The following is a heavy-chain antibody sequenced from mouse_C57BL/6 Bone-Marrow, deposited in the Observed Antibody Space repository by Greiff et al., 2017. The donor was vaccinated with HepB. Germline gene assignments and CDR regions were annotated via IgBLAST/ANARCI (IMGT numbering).Heavy chain of an antibody. CDR2: IRSKSNNYAT. Sequence: EVQRVESGGGLVPPKGSLILSCAASGFSFNTYALNWVRLAPGKGLEWVARIRSKSNNYATYYADSVKDRFTISRDDSESMLYLQMNNLKTEDTAMYYCVRPAYYSNYYAMDYWGQGTSVTVSS. CDR1: GFSFNTYA. V-gene: IGHV10-1*01. D-gene: IGHD2-5*01. CDR3: VRPAYYSNYYAMDY. J-gene: IGHJ4*01.